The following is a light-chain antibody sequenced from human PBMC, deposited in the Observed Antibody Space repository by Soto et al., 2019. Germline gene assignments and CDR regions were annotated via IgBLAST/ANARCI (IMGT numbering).Light chain of an antibody. Sequence: DIQMTQSPSTLSASVGDRVTITCRASQSIRSWLAWYQQKPGKAPRLLIYKASSLESGVPSRFSGSGSGTEFTLTISGLQPDDSATYYCQQYDSYCTFGGGTKVDIK. J-gene: IGKJ4*01. CDR3: QQYDSYCT. CDR1: QSIRSW. V-gene: IGKV1-5*03. CDR2: KAS.